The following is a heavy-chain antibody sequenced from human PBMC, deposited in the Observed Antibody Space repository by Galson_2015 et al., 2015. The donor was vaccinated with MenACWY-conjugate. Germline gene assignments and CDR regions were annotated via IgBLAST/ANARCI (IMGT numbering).Heavy chain of an antibody. CDR2: FSGNGDST. V-gene: IGHV3-23*01. CDR3: AKGHDYSGSFYFDY. Sequence: SLGLSCAASGFTFSNYAMSWVRQAPGKGLQWVSGFSGNGDSTYYADSVKGRFTISRDNSKNTLYLQMNSLRAEDTSIYYCAKGHDYSGSFYFDYWGRGTLVTVSS. D-gene: IGHD4-23*01. CDR1: GFTFSNYA. J-gene: IGHJ4*02.